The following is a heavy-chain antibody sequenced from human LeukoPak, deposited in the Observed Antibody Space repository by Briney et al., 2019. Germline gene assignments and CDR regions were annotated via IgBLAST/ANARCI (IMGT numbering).Heavy chain of an antibody. CDR2: IYPGDSDT. CDR3: ARSARIAAAYFDY. Sequence: GESLKISCKGSGYSFTSYWIGWVRQMPGKGLEWMGIIYPGDSDTRYSPSFQGQVTITADKSISTAYLQWSSLKASDTAMYYCARSARIAAAYFDYWGQGTLVTVSS. J-gene: IGHJ4*02. V-gene: IGHV5-51*01. CDR1: GYSFTSYW. D-gene: IGHD6-13*01.